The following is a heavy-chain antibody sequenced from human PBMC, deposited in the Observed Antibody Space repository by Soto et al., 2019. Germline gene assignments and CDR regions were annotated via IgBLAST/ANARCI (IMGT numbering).Heavy chain of an antibody. J-gene: IGHJ3*02. Sequence: QVQLVESGGGVVQPGRSLRLSCAASGFTFSSYDMHWVRQAPGKGLEWVAVISYDGSNKYYEDSVKGRFTISRDNSKNTPYLQMNSLRAEDTAVYYCAIGIVTSRHGFDIWGQGTMVTVSS. CDR3: AIGIVTSRHGFDI. CDR2: ISYDGSNK. V-gene: IGHV3-30*03. CDR1: GFTFSSYD. D-gene: IGHD3-16*02.